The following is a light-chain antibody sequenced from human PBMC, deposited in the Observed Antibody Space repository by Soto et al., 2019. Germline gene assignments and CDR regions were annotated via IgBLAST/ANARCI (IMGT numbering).Light chain of an antibody. J-gene: IGKJ2*01. CDR3: QQSYSTRYT. Sequence: DIQMTQSPSSLSASVGDRVTITCRASQSISSYLNWYQQKPGTAPKLLFYAASSLQSGVPSRFSGSASGTDFPLTISSLHPEDFATYYCQQSYSTRYTVGQGTKLEIK. CDR1: QSISSY. CDR2: AAS. V-gene: IGKV1-39*01.